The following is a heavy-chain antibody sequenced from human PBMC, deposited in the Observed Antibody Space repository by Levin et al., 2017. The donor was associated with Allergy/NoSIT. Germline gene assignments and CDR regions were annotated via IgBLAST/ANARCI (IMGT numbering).Heavy chain of an antibody. J-gene: IGHJ4*02. CDR3: AKDGSRLYS. V-gene: IGHV3-23*01. D-gene: IGHD3-16*01. CDR1: GFTFRSSA. CDR2: ITGPFQTT. Sequence: LSLPCAASGFTFRSSAMSWVRQAPGKGLEWVSAITGPFQTTYYADSVKGRFTISRDNSKNTLYLQINSLRVDDTAVYYCAKDGSRLYSWGQGTLVTVAS.